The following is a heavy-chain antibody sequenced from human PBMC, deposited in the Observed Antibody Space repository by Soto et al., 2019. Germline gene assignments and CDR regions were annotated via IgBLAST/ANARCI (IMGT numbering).Heavy chain of an antibody. CDR1: GYTFTDHA. V-gene: IGHV1-3*01. CDR3: AKSGASSPGNWFNY. J-gene: IGHJ4*02. D-gene: IGHD2-2*01. CDR2: SNPANGDR. Sequence: QVQLLQSEPEVKQPGASLKLSCKATGYTFTDHAIHWLRQAPGRRLEWVGWSNPANGDRRSSVTLQGRVTITRDTSATTAYMDLSTLTSEDTAVYYCAKSGASSPGNWFNYWGQGTLVTVSS.